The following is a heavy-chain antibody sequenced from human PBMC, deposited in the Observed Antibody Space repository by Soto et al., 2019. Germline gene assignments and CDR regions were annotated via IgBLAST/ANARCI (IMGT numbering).Heavy chain of an antibody. CDR1: GGPFSSYV. D-gene: IGHD2-15*01. Sequence: VKGSCNASGGPFSSYVINWVRQATGQGLEWMGGIIPIFGTTTYGEKFQGRVTITADESTSTTYMELSSLKSEDTAVYYCARDQRQDCSGETCYYSWGQGTLVTVYS. CDR3: ARDQRQDCSGETCYYS. J-gene: IGHJ1*01. V-gene: IGHV1-69*01. CDR2: IIPIFGTT.